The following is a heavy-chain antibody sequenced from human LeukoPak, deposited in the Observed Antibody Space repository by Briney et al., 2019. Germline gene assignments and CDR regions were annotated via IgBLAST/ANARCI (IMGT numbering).Heavy chain of an antibody. J-gene: IGHJ5*02. CDR3: ARGRGWFDL. CDR2: IYYSGST. Sequence: SETLSLTCTVSGGSISSYCWSWIRQPPGKGLEWIGYIYYSGSTNYNPSLKSRVNISVDTSKNQFSLKLSSVTAADTALYYCARGRGWFDLWGQGTLVIVSS. D-gene: IGHD3-10*01. CDR1: GGSISSYC. V-gene: IGHV4-59*01.